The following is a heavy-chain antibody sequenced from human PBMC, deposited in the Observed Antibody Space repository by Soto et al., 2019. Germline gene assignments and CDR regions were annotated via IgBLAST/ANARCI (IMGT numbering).Heavy chain of an antibody. V-gene: IGHV1-3*01. CDR2: INVGNGNT. CDR3: ATPQDYDGCLDS. CDR1: GYTFSGHA. D-gene: IGHD3-22*01. Sequence: GASVKVSCKASGYTFSGHAIHWVRQAPGQRLEWMGWINVGNGNTRYSQKFQGRLTLTRDTPGNTAYLELNSLISEDTAVYYCATPQDYDGCLDSWGQGTLVTVSS. J-gene: IGHJ4*02.